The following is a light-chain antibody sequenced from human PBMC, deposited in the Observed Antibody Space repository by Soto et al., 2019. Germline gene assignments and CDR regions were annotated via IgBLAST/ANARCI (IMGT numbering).Light chain of an antibody. CDR1: RSVFFSTGRKDF. CDR2: WAS. V-gene: IGKV4-1*01. Sequence: DIVLTQSPESLAVSLGERATINCKSSRSVFFSTGRKDFLAWYQKKPGQPPKLLIYWASTRASGVPERFVGRGSATDFTLNITRLQAEDVAVYYCQQYYHTHSFGEGTKVEIK. CDR3: QQYYHTHS. J-gene: IGKJ4*02.